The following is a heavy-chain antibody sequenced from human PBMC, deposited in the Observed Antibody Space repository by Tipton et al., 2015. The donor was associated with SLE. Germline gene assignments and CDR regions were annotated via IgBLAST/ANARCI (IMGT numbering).Heavy chain of an antibody. J-gene: IGHJ4*03. Sequence: QVQLVQSGAEVKKPGASVKVSCKASGYTFTNYGISWVRQAPGQGLEWMGWISGYNINTKYAQKFQGRVTMTTDTSTSTAYMEVRSLTSDDTAVYFCARDSADIVATALREFWGQGTLVTVSS. CDR2: ISGYNINT. V-gene: IGHV1-18*01. CDR1: GYTFTNYG. D-gene: IGHD5-12*01. CDR3: ARDSADIVATALREF.